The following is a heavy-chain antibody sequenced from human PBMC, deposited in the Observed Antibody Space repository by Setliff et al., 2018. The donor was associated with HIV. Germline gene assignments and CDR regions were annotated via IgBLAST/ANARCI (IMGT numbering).Heavy chain of an antibody. CDR1: GFTFTGYY. CDR2: ITPNSGGT. Sequence: ASVKVSCKASGFTFTGYYLHWVRQAPGQGLEWMGWITPNSGGTEYAGKFQGRVTLTRDTSINTAYMEVTRLTSDDTAVYYCAGVSSQFSEWRKDYFEYWGRGSLVTVSS. J-gene: IGHJ4*02. CDR3: AGVSSQFSEWRKDYFEY. D-gene: IGHD3-3*01. V-gene: IGHV1-2*02.